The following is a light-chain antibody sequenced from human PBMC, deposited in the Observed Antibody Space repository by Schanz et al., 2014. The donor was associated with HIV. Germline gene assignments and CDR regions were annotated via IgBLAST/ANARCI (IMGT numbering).Light chain of an antibody. J-gene: IGKJ1*01. Sequence: DIQMTQSPSTLSASVGARVTMTCRASQSIDNWLAWYQQKPGKAPKLLIYAASSLQSGVPSRFSGSGSGTDFNLTISCLQPEDFATYFCQQYYEYPRTFGQGTKVEVK. CDR2: AAS. CDR1: QSIDNW. V-gene: IGKV1-5*01. CDR3: QQYYEYPRT.